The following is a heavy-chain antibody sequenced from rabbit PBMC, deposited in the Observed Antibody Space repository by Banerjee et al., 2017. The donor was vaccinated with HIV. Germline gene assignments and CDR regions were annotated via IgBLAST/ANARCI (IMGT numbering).Heavy chain of an antibody. CDR2: IYIGGVIT. CDR3: ARDQDIDIGYGILSFNL. CDR1: GFSFSGSYY. V-gene: IGHV1S40*01. Sequence: QSLEESGGGLVQPGASLTLTCTASGFSFSGSYYMCWVRQAPGKGLEWIACIYIGGVITHYASWAKGRFTITRSTSLNTVTLQMTSLTAADTATYFCARDQDIDIGYGILSFNLWGPGTLVTVS. D-gene: IGHD6-1*01. J-gene: IGHJ4*01.